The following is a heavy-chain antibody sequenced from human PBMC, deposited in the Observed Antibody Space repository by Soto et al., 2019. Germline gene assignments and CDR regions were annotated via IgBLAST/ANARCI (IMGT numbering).Heavy chain of an antibody. D-gene: IGHD3-3*01. CDR3: AREADKLRFLEWLHNWFDP. J-gene: IGHJ5*02. V-gene: IGHV3-30*03. Sequence: GGSLRLSCAASGFTFSSYGMHWVRQAPGKGLEWVAVISYDGSNKYYADSVKGRFTISRDNSKNTLYLQMNSLRAEDTAVYYCAREADKLRFLEWLHNWFDPWGQGTLVTVSS. CDR2: ISYDGSNK. CDR1: GFTFSSYG.